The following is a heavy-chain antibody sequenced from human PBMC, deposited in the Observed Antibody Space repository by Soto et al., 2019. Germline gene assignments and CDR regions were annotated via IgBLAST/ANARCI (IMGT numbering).Heavy chain of an antibody. Sequence: EVQLVESGGGLVQPGGSLRLSCAASGFTFSIYWMSWVRQAPGKGLEWVANIKEDGSEIHYVDSMKGRFTISRDNAKNSLYLQMNSLSAEDTAVYYCARYTGIVYYWGQGTLVTVSS. CDR2: IKEDGSEI. CDR1: GFTFSIYW. D-gene: IGHD2-21*01. V-gene: IGHV3-7*01. J-gene: IGHJ4*02. CDR3: ARYTGIVYY.